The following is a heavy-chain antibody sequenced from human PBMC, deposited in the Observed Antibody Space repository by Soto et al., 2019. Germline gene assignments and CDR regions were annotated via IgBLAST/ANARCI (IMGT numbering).Heavy chain of an antibody. J-gene: IGHJ4*02. V-gene: IGHV3-49*03. CDR3: TRDKGSHSGWSIVLDY. CDR1: GFTFGDYA. CDR2: IRSKAYGGTT. D-gene: IGHD6-19*01. Sequence: PGGSLRLSCTASGFTFGDYAMSWFRQAPGKGLEWVGFIRSKAYGGTTEYAASVKGRFTISRDDSKSIAYLQMNSLKTEDTAVYYCTRDKGSHSGWSIVLDYWGQGTLVTVSS.